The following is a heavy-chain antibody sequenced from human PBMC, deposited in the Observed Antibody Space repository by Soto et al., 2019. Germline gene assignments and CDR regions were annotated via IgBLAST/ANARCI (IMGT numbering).Heavy chain of an antibody. J-gene: IGHJ4*02. CDR3: ARDPGLYSSSSPFDY. V-gene: IGHV3-74*01. Sequence: EVQLVESGGGLVQPGGSLRLSCAASGFTFSSYWMHWVRQAPGKGLVWVSRINSDGSSTSYADSVKGRFTISRDNAKNTLYLQMNSLRAEDTAVYYCARDPGLYSSSSPFDYLVQGTLVTVSS. CDR1: GFTFSSYW. CDR2: INSDGSST. D-gene: IGHD6-6*01.